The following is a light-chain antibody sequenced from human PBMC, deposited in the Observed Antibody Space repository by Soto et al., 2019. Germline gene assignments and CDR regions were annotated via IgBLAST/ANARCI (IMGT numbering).Light chain of an antibody. J-gene: IGKJ5*01. V-gene: IGKV3-11*01. Sequence: EMVLTQSRATRCLSPGEKATLSCSASQRVSSYLAWCQQKPGQAPRLLIYDASNRATGIPARFSGSGSGTDYTLTISSLEPEDFAVYYCQQSSNWPPINFGQGTRLEIK. CDR1: QRVSSY. CDR3: QQSSNWPPIN. CDR2: DAS.